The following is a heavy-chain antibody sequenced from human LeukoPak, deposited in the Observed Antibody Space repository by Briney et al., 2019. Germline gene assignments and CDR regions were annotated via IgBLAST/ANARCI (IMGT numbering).Heavy chain of an antibody. V-gene: IGHV4-59*08. CDR3: ARGSIAYDAFDI. CDR2: IYHSGST. D-gene: IGHD6-13*01. CDR1: GVPISTYY. J-gene: IGHJ3*02. Sequence: SETLSLTCSVSGVPISTYYWSWLRQSPGKGLEWIGSIYHSGSTYYNPSLKSRVTISVDTSKNQFSLKLSSVTAADTAVYYCARGSIAYDAFDIWGQGTMVTVSS.